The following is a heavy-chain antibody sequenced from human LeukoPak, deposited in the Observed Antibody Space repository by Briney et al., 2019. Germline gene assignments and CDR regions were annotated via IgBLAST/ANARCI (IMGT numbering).Heavy chain of an antibody. CDR3: HSSWYSTTTFDY. Sequence: GGSLRLSCAASGFTFSSYAMSWVRQAPGKGLEWVSAISGSGGSTYYADSVKGRFTISRDNAKNTLYLQMNSLRAEDTAVYYCHSSWYSTTTFDYWGQGTLVTVSS. D-gene: IGHD6-13*01. J-gene: IGHJ4*02. CDR1: GFTFSSYA. CDR2: ISGSGGST. V-gene: IGHV3-23*01.